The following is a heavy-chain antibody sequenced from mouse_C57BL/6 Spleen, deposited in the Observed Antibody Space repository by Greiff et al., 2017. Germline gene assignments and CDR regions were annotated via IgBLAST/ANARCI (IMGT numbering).Heavy chain of an antibody. CDR3: ARSNSRYAMDY. Sequence: VQLKESGPELVKPGASVKISCKASGYSFTGYYMNWVKQSPEKSLEWIGEINPSTGGTTYNQKFKAKATLTVDKSSSTAYMQLKSLTSEDSAVYYCARSNSRYAMDYWGQGTSVTVSS. D-gene: IGHD3-1*01. V-gene: IGHV1-42*01. CDR1: GYSFTGYY. CDR2: INPSTGGT. J-gene: IGHJ4*01.